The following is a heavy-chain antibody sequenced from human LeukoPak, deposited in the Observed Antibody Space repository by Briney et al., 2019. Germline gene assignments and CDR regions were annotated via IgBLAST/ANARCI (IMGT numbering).Heavy chain of an antibody. CDR2: ISASAGSA. CDR3: AKDQRSGEYDYGWGPFDI. CDR1: GFTFSNYA. Sequence: PGGSLRLSCEVSGFTFSNYAMNWVRQAPGKGLELVSSISASAGSAVYGDSVKGRFTISRVNAENTLYLQMNSLRADDTAIYYCAKDQRSGEYDYGWGPFDIWGQGTMVTVSS. D-gene: IGHD3-10*01. V-gene: IGHV3-23*01. J-gene: IGHJ3*02.